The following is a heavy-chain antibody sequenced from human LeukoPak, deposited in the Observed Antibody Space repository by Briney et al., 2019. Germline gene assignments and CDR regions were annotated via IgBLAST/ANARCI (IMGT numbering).Heavy chain of an antibody. V-gene: IGHV4-59*02. CDR3: ASVLYGANGFDY. CDR2: FHYSGIN. Sequence: SETLSLTCTVSGGSVSSYYWSWIRQPPGKGLEYIGYFHYSGINNYNPSLKSRVTVSVDTSKNHIALKLSSVTAADTAVYYCASVLYGANGFDYWGQGILVTVSA. D-gene: IGHD4/OR15-4a*01. CDR1: GGSVSSYY. J-gene: IGHJ4*02.